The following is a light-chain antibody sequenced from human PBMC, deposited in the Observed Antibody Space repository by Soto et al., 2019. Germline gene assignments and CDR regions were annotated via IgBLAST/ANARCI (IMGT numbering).Light chain of an antibody. V-gene: IGKV3-15*01. CDR2: GAS. J-gene: IGKJ4*01. CDR3: QQRSSWPLLT. CDR1: QSVSRN. Sequence: EIVMTQSPATLSVSPGERATLSCRASQSVSRNLAWYQQRPGQAPRLLISGASTRATGIAARFSGSGSGTDFTLTISSLEPEDFAVYYCQQRSSWPLLTFGGGTKVDIK.